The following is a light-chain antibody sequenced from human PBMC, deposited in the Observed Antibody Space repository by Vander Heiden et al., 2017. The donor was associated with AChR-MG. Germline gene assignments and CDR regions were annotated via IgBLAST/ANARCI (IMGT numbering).Light chain of an antibody. V-gene: IGLV1-44*01. CDR3: AACDDNLQTWV. CDR1: TSNIGTNT. CDR2: NNN. J-gene: IGLJ3*02. Sequence: QRVTIACSGGTSNIGTNTVTWYQQLPGTAPKLLIYNNNQRPSGVPDRCSASRSGTSASLAISGLQSEDEAAYFCAACDDNLQTWVFGAGTKLTVL.